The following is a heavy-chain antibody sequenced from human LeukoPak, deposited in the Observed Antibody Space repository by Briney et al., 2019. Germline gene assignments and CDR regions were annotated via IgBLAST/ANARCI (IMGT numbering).Heavy chain of an antibody. Sequence: KPSETLSLTCAISTYSINSDYHWAWIRQPPGKGLEWIGSIYHTGRTYYNPAHKTRVTILLVTSRNQCSLRLSSVTASDTAVYFCARHVSGNLWYFDDWGQGTLVTVSS. V-gene: IGHV4-38-2*01. D-gene: IGHD1-26*01. CDR1: TYSINSDYH. CDR2: IYHTGRT. CDR3: ARHVSGNLWYFDD. J-gene: IGHJ4*02.